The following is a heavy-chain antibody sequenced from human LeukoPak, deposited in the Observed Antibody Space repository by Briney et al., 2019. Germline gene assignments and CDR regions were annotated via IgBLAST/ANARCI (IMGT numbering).Heavy chain of an antibody. D-gene: IGHD2-15*01. V-gene: IGHV4-59*08. CDR3: ARLPLGGGHFDF. J-gene: IGHJ4*02. CDR1: GDSISGYY. CDR2: IYHSGTT. Sequence: SETLSLTCTVSGDSISGYYWSWIRQPPGKGLEYIGYIYHSGTTNYSPSLKSRVTILVDTSKNQFSLKLSSVAAADTAVYYCARLPLGGGHFDFWGQGILVTVSS.